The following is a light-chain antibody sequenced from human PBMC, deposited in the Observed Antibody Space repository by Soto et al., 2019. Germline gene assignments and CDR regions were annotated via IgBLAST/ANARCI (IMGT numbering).Light chain of an antibody. J-gene: IGKJ1*01. CDR3: QQRSNWPPGLT. V-gene: IGKV3-11*01. CDR1: QSVSSY. CDR2: DAS. Sequence: EIVLTQSPATLSLSPGERATLSCSASQSVSSYLAWYQQKPGQAPRLLIYDASNRATGIPARFSGSGSGTDFTLTISSLEPEDFAVYYGQQRSNWPPGLTFGQGTKVDI.